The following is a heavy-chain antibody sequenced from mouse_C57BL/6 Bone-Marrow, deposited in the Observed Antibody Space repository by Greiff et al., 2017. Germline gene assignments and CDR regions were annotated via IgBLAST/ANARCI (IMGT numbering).Heavy chain of an antibody. J-gene: IGHJ4*01. Sequence: EVKLMESEGGLVQPGSSMKLSCTASGFTFSDYYMAWVRQVPEKGLEWVANINYDGSSTYYLDSLKSRFIISRDNAKNILYLQMSSLKSEDTATYYCARTLITTVVAYYAMDYWGQGTSVTVSS. CDR2: INYDGSST. CDR1: GFTFSDYY. V-gene: IGHV5-16*01. CDR3: ARTLITTVVAYYAMDY. D-gene: IGHD1-1*01.